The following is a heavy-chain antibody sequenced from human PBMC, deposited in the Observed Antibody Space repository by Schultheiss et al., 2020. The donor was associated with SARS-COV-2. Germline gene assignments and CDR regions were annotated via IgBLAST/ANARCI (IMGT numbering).Heavy chain of an antibody. J-gene: IGHJ5*02. Sequence: SCTVSGGSISSGSYYWSWIRQPPGKGLEWIGYIYYSGSTYYNPSLKSRVTISVDTSKNQFSLKLSSVTAADTAVYYCAKYSGYCSSTSCYKGGHWFDPWGQGTLVTVSS. CDR2: IYYSGST. V-gene: IGHV4-31*03. CDR1: GGSISSGSYY. CDR3: AKYSGYCSSTSCYKGGHWFDP. D-gene: IGHD2-2*02.